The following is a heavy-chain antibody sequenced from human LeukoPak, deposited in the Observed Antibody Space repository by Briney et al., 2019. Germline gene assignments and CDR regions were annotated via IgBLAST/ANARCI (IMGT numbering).Heavy chain of an antibody. CDR3: ARASNYYDSSGYYSY. J-gene: IGHJ4*02. Sequence: GASVKVSCKASGYTFTGYYMHWVRQAPGQGLEWMGWINPNSGGTSYAQKFQGRVTMTRDTSISTAYMELSRLRSDDTAVYYCARASNYYDSSGYYSYWGQGTLVTVSS. CDR2: INPNSGGT. CDR1: GYTFTGYY. D-gene: IGHD3-22*01. V-gene: IGHV1-2*02.